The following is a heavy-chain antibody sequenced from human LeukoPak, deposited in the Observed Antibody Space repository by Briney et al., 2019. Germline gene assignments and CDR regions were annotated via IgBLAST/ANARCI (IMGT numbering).Heavy chain of an antibody. CDR3: ARGRGTRYYYYYYMDV. V-gene: IGHV3-21*01. CDR1: GFTFSTYN. Sequence: GGSLRLSCAASGFTFSTYNMNWVRQAPGKVLEWVSSITSSSIYTFYADSVKGRFTISRDNAKNSLYLQMNSLRAEDTAVYYCARGRGTRYYYYYYMDVWGKGTTVTVSS. D-gene: IGHD3/OR15-3a*01. J-gene: IGHJ6*03. CDR2: ITSSSIYT.